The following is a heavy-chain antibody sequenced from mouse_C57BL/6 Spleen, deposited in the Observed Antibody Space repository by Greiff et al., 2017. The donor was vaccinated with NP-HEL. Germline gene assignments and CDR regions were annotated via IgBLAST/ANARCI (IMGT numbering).Heavy chain of an antibody. CDR3: ARRSYYGSSYDWFAY. D-gene: IGHD1-1*01. Sequence: EVQLQQSGPELVKPGASVKIPCKASGYTFTDYNMDWVKQSHGKSLEWIGDINPNNGGTIYNQKFKGKATLTVDKSSSTAYMELRSLTSEDTAVYYCARRSYYGSSYDWFAYWGQGTLVTVSA. CDR2: INPNNGGT. CDR1: GYTFTDYN. J-gene: IGHJ3*01. V-gene: IGHV1-18*01.